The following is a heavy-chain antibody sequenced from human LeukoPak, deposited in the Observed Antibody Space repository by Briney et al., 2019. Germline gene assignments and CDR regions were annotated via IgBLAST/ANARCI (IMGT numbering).Heavy chain of an antibody. D-gene: IGHD2-2*02. V-gene: IGHV3-11*01. CDR2: ISSSGSTT. Sequence: PGGSLRLSCAASGFTFTDYYMSWVRQATGKGLEWVSYISSSGSTTYYADTVKGRFTISRDNAKNSLYLQMNSLRAEDTAVYYCASGPGLYGDYDYWGQGTLVTVSS. J-gene: IGHJ4*02. CDR3: ASGPGLYGDYDY. CDR1: GFTFTDYY.